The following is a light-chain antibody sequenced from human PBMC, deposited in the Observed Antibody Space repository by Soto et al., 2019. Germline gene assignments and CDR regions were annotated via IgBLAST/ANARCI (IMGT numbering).Light chain of an antibody. CDR2: EGS. J-gene: IGLJ1*01. CDR1: SSDAGRYNL. Sequence: FVLTQPASVSGSPGQSTTLSCNGTSSDAGRYNLVSWYQQHPGKAPKLMIYEGSKRPSGVSNRFSGSKSGNTASLTISGLQAEDEADYYCCSYAGSSTYAFGTGTKVTVL. V-gene: IGLV2-23*01. CDR3: CSYAGSSTYA.